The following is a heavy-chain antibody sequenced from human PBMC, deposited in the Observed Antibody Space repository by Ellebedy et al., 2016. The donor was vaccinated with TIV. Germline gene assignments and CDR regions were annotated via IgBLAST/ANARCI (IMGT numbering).Heavy chain of an antibody. CDR1: GYTFTTYA. J-gene: IGHJ6*02. V-gene: IGHV1-3*01. Sequence: AASVKVSCKASGYTFTTYAIHWVRQAPGQRPEWMGWINAGIGNTKYSEKFQGRVTITTDTSASTAYMELSNLRSEDPAVYYCARRFDIVTGSYPRGYYGLDIWGQGTTVTVSS. D-gene: IGHD3-9*01. CDR3: ARRFDIVTGSYPRGYYGLDI. CDR2: INAGIGNT.